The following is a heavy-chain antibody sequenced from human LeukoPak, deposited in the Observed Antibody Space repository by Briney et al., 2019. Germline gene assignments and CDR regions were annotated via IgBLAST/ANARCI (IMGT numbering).Heavy chain of an antibody. Sequence: ASVKVSCKVSGYTLTELSMHWVRQAPGKGLEWRGGFDPEDGETIYAQKFQGRVTMTEDTSTDTAYMELSSLRSEDTAVYYCATDANVDTAMDLDYWGQGTLVTVSS. J-gene: IGHJ4*02. CDR2: FDPEDGET. D-gene: IGHD5-18*01. CDR1: GYTLTELS. V-gene: IGHV1-24*01. CDR3: ATDANVDTAMDLDY.